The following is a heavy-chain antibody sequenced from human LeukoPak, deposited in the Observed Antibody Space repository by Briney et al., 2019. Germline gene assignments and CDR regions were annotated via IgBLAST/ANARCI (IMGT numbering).Heavy chain of an antibody. CDR1: GGSFTTHY. CDR3: ASDSISMNAFDA. CDR2: ISYIGST. V-gene: IGHV4-59*11. D-gene: IGHD3-22*01. Sequence: SETLSLTCTVSGGSFTTHYWSWIRQPPGKGLEWIGYISYIGSTNYNPSLKSRVTISIDTSKNEVSLMLTSVTAADTAVYYCASDSISMNAFDAWGQGTMVTVSS. J-gene: IGHJ3*01.